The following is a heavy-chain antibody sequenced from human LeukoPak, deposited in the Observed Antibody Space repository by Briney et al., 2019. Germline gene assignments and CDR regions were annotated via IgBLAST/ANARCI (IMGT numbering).Heavy chain of an antibody. D-gene: IGHD6-6*01. Sequence: SGGSLRLSCAASGFTFSSYGMHWVRQAPGKGLEWVAVISYDGSNKYYADSVKGRFTISRDNSKNTLYLQMNSLRAEDTAVYYCAKEEARPYYYYGMDVWGQGTTVTVSS. CDR3: AKEEARPYYYYGMDV. CDR1: GFTFSSYG. CDR2: ISYDGSNK. V-gene: IGHV3-30*18. J-gene: IGHJ6*02.